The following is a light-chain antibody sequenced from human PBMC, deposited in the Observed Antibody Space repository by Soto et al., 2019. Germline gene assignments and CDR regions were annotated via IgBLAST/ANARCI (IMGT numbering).Light chain of an antibody. J-gene: IGKJ4*01. V-gene: IGKV1-9*01. Sequence: DIQLTQSASFMSASIGDRFPTTGLASQDFSNYLAWYQKKPGEANKLLIYVAYTLHSGLPSRFRGSGSGTEFTITISSLQPEDFATYYCQPLNSFPLTFGGGTKVDIK. CDR2: VAY. CDR3: QPLNSFPLT. CDR1: QDFSNY.